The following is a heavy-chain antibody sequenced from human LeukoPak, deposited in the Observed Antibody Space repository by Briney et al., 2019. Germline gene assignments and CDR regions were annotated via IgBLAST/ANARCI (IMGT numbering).Heavy chain of an antibody. Sequence: GGSLRLSCAASGFTVSSNYMSWVRQAPGKGLEWVSVIDSGGSTYYADSVKGRFTISRDNSRNTLYLQMNSLRAEDTAVYYCARSTVVTGRYYYYMDVWGKGTPVSVSS. CDR1: GFTVSSNY. CDR2: IDSGGST. V-gene: IGHV3-53*01. J-gene: IGHJ6*03. D-gene: IGHD4-23*01. CDR3: ARSTVVTGRYYYYMDV.